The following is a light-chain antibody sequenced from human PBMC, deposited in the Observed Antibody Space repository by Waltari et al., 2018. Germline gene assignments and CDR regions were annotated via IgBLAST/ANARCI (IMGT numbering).Light chain of an antibody. CDR1: PGVSSN. CDR2: GAS. CDR3: QQYNNWPPLT. J-gene: IGKJ4*01. Sequence: EIVMTQSPATLSVSPGKRAALPCRASPGVSSNLAWYQQKPGQAPRLLIYGASTRATGIPARFSGSGSGTEFTLTISSLQSEDFAIYYCQQYNNWPPLTFGGGTRVEIK. V-gene: IGKV3-15*01.